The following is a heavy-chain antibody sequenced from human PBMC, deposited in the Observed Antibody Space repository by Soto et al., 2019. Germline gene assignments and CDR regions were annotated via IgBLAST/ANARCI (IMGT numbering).Heavy chain of an antibody. CDR3: ARLPVAAD. V-gene: IGHV4-39*01. J-gene: IGHJ4*02. CDR1: GGSISRSSYY. Sequence: PSETLSLTCTVSGGSISRSSYYWGWVRQPPGKGLEWIGSIYYSGSTFYNPSLKSRVTIPVDTSKNQFSLRLTSVTAADTAVYYCARLPVAADWGQGTLVTVSS. CDR2: IYYSGST. D-gene: IGHD6-19*01.